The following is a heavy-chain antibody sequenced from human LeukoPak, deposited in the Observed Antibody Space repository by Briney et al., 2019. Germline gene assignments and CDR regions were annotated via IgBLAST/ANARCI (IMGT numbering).Heavy chain of an antibody. CDR3: TRPSYDSSVSGVVY. Sequence: PGGSLRLSCATSGFTFSGSAIHWVRQASGKGLEWVGRIRSKANSYATTDVASVRGRFTISRDDSKNTAYLEVSSLKTEDTAVYYCTRPSYDSSVSGVVYWGQGTLVTVSS. CDR2: IRSKANSYAT. D-gene: IGHD3-22*01. V-gene: IGHV3-73*01. CDR1: GFTFSGSA. J-gene: IGHJ4*02.